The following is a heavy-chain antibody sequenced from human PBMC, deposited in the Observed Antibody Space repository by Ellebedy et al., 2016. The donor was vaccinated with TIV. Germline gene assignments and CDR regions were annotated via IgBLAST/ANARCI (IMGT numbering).Heavy chain of an antibody. CDR3: ANLPSPGSMDV. CDR2: ISGSDGST. V-gene: IGHV3-23*01. Sequence: GESLKISCAASGFTFSSYAMSWVRQAPGKGLEWVSAISGSDGSTYYADSVKGRFTISRDNSKNTLYLQMNSLRAEDTAVYYCANLPSPGSMDVWGKGTTVTVSS. J-gene: IGHJ6*03. CDR1: GFTFSSYA.